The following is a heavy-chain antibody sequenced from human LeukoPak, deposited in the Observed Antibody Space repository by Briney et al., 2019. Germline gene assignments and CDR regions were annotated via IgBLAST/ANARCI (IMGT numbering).Heavy chain of an antibody. J-gene: IGHJ4*02. CDR1: GFTFSSYG. Sequence: QPGGSLRLSCAASGFTFSSYGMHWVRQAPGKGLEWVAFIRYDGCNKYYADSVKGRFTISRDNSKNTLYLQMNSLRAEDTAVYYCAKDLAVGVTGLGFDYWGQGTLVTVSS. CDR3: AKDLAVGVTGLGFDY. D-gene: IGHD1-26*01. CDR2: IRYDGCNK. V-gene: IGHV3-30*02.